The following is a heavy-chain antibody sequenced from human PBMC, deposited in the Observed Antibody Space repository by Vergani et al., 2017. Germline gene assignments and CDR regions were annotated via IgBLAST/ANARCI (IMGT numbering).Heavy chain of an antibody. D-gene: IGHD2-15*01. J-gene: IGHJ4*02. Sequence: QVQLQESGPGLVKPSETLSLTCTVSGGSISSYYWSWIRQPPGKGLEWIGYIYYSGTTNYNPSLKSRVTISVDTAKNQFSLKLSSVTAADTAVYYCVRRGWHCSGGSCYSPFDYWGQGTLVTVSS. CDR2: IYYSGTT. CDR1: GGSISSYY. CDR3: VRRGWHCSGGSCYSPFDY. V-gene: IGHV4-59*01.